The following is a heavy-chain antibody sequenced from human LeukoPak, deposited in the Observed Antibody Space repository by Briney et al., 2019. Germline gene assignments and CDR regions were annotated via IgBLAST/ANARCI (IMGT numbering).Heavy chain of an antibody. D-gene: IGHD5-18*01. Sequence: ASVTVSCKASGYTFSGYYMHWVRQAPGRGLEWMGWINPNSGGTKYAQKFQGRVTMTRDTSISTAYMELSRLRSDDTAVYYCATEVTDWGQGTLVTVCS. CDR3: ATEVTD. J-gene: IGHJ4*02. V-gene: IGHV1-2*02. CDR1: GYTFSGYY. CDR2: INPNSGGT.